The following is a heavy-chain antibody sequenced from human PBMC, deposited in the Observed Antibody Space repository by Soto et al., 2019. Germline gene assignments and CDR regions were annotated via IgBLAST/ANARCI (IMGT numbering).Heavy chain of an antibody. J-gene: IGHJ4*02. CDR1: GFTFSSYA. D-gene: IGHD3-22*01. Sequence: PGGSLRLSCAASGFTFSSYAMHWVRQAPGKGLEWVAVISYDGSNKYYADSVKGRFTISRDNSKNTLYLQMNSLRAEDTALYYCARDGYYDSSGYYRYFDYWGQGTLVTVSS. CDR2: ISYDGSNK. CDR3: ARDGYYDSSGYYRYFDY. V-gene: IGHV3-30-3*01.